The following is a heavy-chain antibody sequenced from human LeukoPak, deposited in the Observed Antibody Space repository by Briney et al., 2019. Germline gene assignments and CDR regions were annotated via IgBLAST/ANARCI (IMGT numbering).Heavy chain of an antibody. V-gene: IGHV3-23*01. CDR3: AKDCSGDRCYSNYFDY. J-gene: IGHJ4*02. CDR2: ISGSGGST. CDR1: GFTFSSYA. D-gene: IGHD2-15*01. Sequence: GGSLRLSCAASGFTFSSYAMSWVRQAPGKGLEWVSAISGSGGSTNYAPSVKGRFTISRDKSKNTLYLQVHSLRAEDTAVYYCAKDCSGDRCYSNYFDYWGQGTLVTVSS.